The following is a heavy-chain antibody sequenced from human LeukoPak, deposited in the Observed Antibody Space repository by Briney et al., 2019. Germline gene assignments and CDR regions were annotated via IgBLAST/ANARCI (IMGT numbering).Heavy chain of an antibody. D-gene: IGHD2-21*02. CDR1: GYRFTSDW. V-gene: IGHV5-51*01. CDR2: IYPGDSDT. Sequence: GESLKISCKGSGYRFTSDWIGWVRQMPGKGLEWMGIIYPGDSDTRYSPSFQGQVTISADKSIRTAYLQWSSLKASDTAMYYCAREAYCGGDCYSVGMDVWGQGTTVTVSS. CDR3: AREAYCGGDCYSVGMDV. J-gene: IGHJ6*02.